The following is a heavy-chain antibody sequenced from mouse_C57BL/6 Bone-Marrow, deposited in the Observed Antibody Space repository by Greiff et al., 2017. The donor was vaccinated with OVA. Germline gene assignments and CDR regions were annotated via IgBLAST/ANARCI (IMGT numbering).Heavy chain of an antibody. J-gene: IGHJ1*03. V-gene: IGHV1-82*01. CDR3: ATPTGGYFDV. CDR1: GYAFSSSW. CDR2: IYPGDGDT. D-gene: IGHD4-1*02. Sequence: QVQLQQSGPELVKPGASVKISCKASGYAFSSSWMNWVKQRPGKGLEWIGRIYPGDGDTNYNGKFKGKATLTADKSSSTAYMQLSSLTSEDSAVYFCATPTGGYFDVWGTGTTVTVSS.